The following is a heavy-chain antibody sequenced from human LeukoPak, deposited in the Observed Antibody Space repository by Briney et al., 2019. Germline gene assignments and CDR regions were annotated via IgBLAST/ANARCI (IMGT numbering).Heavy chain of an antibody. V-gene: IGHV1-2*02. CDR3: ARRTAGYCSGGSCYERYYFDY. D-gene: IGHD2-15*01. CDR2: INPNSGGT. CDR1: GYTFTGYY. Sequence: EASVKVSCKASGYTFTGYYMHWVRQAPGQGLEWMGWINPNSGGTNYAQKFQGRVTMTRDTSICTAYMELSRLRSDDTAVYYCARRTAGYCSGGSCYERYYFDYWGQGTLVTVSS. J-gene: IGHJ4*02.